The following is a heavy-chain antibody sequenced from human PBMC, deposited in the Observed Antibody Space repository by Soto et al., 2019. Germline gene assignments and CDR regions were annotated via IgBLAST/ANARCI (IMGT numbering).Heavy chain of an antibody. D-gene: IGHD4-17*01. V-gene: IGHV1-69*01. CDR3: ARDLRVTTSSYYYGMDV. J-gene: IGHJ6*02. Sequence: QVQLVQSGAEVKKPGSSVKVSCKASGGTFSSYAISWVRQAPGQGLEWMGGIIPIFGTANYAQKFQGRVTINADESTSTAYMELSSLRSEDTAVYYCARDLRVTTSSYYYGMDVWGQGTTVTVSS. CDR2: IIPIFGTA. CDR1: GGTFSSYA.